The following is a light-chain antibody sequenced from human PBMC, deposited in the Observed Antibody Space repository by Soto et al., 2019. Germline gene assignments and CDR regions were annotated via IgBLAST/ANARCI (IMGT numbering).Light chain of an antibody. CDR3: SSYTSRSTV. J-gene: IGLJ1*01. Sequence: QSVLTQRASVSRPPGQSITISCTGTSSDVGGYNYVSWYQQHPGKAPKLMIYDVSNRPSGVSNRFSGSKFGNTASLTISGLQAEDEADYYCSSYTSRSTVFGTGTKVTVL. CDR2: DVS. V-gene: IGLV2-14*01. CDR1: SSDVGGYNY.